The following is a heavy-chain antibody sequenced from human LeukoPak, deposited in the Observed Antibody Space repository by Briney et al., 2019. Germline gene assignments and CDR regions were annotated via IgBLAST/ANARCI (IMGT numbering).Heavy chain of an antibody. J-gene: IGHJ4*02. CDR2: IKKDGSEK. CDR3: ATDTWYSAGH. CDR1: GFIFSGSW. V-gene: IGHV3-7*03. Sequence: GGSLRLSCTASGFIFSGSWMAWIRQAPGKGLEWVAIIKKDGSEKYYVDSMKGRFTISRDNAKNSLFLQMNSLRAEDTAIYYCATDTWYSAGHWGQGTLVTVSS. D-gene: IGHD2-15*01.